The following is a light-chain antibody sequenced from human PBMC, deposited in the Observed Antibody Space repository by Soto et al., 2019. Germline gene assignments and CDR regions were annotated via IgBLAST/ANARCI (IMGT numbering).Light chain of an antibody. CDR1: NTISTSY. J-gene: IGKJ1*01. CDR3: QQYVTSSPRT. Sequence: EIVLTQSPGTLSLSPGERATLSSRPSNTISTSYLPCYHQKPGQAPRLLMYGISRRATGIPDRFSGSGSGTDFTLTITRLEPEDFAVYYCQQYVTSSPRTFGQGTKVEIK. V-gene: IGKV3-20*01. CDR2: GIS.